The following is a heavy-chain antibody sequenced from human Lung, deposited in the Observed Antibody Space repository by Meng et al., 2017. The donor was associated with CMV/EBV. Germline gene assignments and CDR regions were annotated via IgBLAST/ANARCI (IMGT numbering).Heavy chain of an antibody. J-gene: IGHJ4*03. Sequence: SETLSLXCTVSGGSISSRTYYWAWLRQPPGKGLDWIGSVYYSGSPHYNPSLKSRVTISVVTSKNQFSLTLRSVTAADTAVYYCARDAPGRSGDAFSLWGQGXLVTVSS. CDR1: GGSISSRTYY. D-gene: IGHD1-26*01. V-gene: IGHV4-39*07. CDR3: ARDAPGRSGDAFSL. CDR2: VYYSGSP.